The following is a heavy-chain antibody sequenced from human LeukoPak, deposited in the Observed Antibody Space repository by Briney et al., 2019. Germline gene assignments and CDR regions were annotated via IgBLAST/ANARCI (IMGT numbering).Heavy chain of an antibody. J-gene: IGHJ5*02. V-gene: IGHV5-51*01. CDR1: GYSFTSFW. Sequence: GESLEISCKGSGYSFTSFWIGWVRQMPGKGLEWMGIIYPGDSDTRYGPSFQGQVTISADKSISTTYLQWSSLKASDTAMYYCARLKPMYYYDSSGYYGFDPWGQGTLVTVSS. D-gene: IGHD3-22*01. CDR3: ARLKPMYYYDSSGYYGFDP. CDR2: IYPGDSDT.